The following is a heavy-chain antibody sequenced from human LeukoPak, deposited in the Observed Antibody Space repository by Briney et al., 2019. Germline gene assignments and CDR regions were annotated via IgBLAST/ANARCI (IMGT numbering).Heavy chain of an antibody. D-gene: IGHD1-1*01. J-gene: IGHJ4*02. Sequence: SETLSFTCTVSGGSISSYFWSWIRQPAGKGLEWIGRIYTSGITNCNPSLKSRVTMSLDTSKNQFSLNLSSVTAADTAVYYCARETADLGRSLDYWGQGTLVTVSS. CDR2: IYTSGIT. CDR3: ARETADLGRSLDY. V-gene: IGHV4-4*07. CDR1: GGSISSYF.